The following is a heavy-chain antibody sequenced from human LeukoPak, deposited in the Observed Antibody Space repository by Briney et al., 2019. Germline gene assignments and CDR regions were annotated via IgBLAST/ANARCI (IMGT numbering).Heavy chain of an antibody. J-gene: IGHJ3*02. CDR1: GFTFSDYG. V-gene: IGHV3-30*18. CDR3: AKDPQLWLTVGAFDI. Sequence: GGSLRLSCAASGFTFSDYGMHWVRQAPGKGLEWVAVISYDGSNKYYADSVKGRFTISRDNSKNTLYLQMNSLRAEDTAVYYCAKDPQLWLTVGAFDIWGQGTMVTVSS. D-gene: IGHD5-18*01. CDR2: ISYDGSNK.